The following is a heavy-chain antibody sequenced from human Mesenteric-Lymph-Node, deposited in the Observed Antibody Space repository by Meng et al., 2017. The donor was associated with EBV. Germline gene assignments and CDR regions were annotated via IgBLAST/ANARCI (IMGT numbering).Heavy chain of an antibody. V-gene: IGHV4-61*01. D-gene: IGHD2-15*01. CDR3: ARTGRCSGDSCYYNWFDP. CDR2: IYYSGST. Sequence: QVQPPEAGPGLVKASDTLSRPCTVSGDSVNDVNYYWSWIRQPPGKGLEWIAYIYYSGSTNFNPSLKSRAAISVDTSKNQFSLRLSSVTAADTAVYYCARTGRCSGDSCYYNWFDPWGQGTLVTVSS. CDR1: GDSVNDVNYY. J-gene: IGHJ5*02.